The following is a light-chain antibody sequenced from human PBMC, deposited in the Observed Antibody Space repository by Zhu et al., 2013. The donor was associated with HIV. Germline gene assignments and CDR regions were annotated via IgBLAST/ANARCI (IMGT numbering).Light chain of an antibody. CDR2: KAS. Sequence: DIQMTQSPSSLSASLGGRVTMTCRASHNIDRQLAWYQHKLGRAPDLLIYKASNLQSGVPIRFNGSGSGTNFTLTIDSLQPEDFATYYCQQYNSYQYSFGQGTKLEIK. CDR1: HNIDRQ. J-gene: IGKJ2*03. V-gene: IGKV1-5*03. CDR3: QQYNSYQYS.